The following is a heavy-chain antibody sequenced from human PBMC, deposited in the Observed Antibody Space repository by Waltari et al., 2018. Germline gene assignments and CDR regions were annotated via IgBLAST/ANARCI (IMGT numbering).Heavy chain of an antibody. D-gene: IGHD6-19*01. Sequence: EVQLVESGGGLVQPGGSLRLSCAASGFTLSSFWMNWVRQTPGKGRGWVAGIKQDGSEKYYADSVKGRFTISRDNAKNSLYLQMNSLRAEDTDVYYCATSGWYCFDYWGQGTLVTVSS. V-gene: IGHV3-7*01. J-gene: IGHJ4*02. CDR2: IKQDGSEK. CDR1: GFTLSSFW. CDR3: ATSGWYCFDY.